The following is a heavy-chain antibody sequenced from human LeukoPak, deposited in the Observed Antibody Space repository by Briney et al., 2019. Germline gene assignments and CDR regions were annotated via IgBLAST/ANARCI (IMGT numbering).Heavy chain of an antibody. CDR3: ARGFDYGDYSFDY. V-gene: IGHV1-8*02. Sequence: GASVKVSCKASGYTFTSYYMHWVRQAPGQGLEWMGWMNPNSGNTGYAQKFQGRVTMTRNTSISTAYMELSSLRSEDTAVYYCARGFDYGDYSFDYWGQGTLVTVSS. CDR1: GYTFTSYY. J-gene: IGHJ4*02. CDR2: MNPNSGNT. D-gene: IGHD4-17*01.